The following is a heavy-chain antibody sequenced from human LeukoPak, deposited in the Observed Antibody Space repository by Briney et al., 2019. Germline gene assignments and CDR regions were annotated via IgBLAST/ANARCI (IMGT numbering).Heavy chain of an antibody. D-gene: IGHD3-10*01. CDR2: IIPIFGTA. CDR3: ARNYYGSGSPYGMDV. V-gene: IGHV1-69*01. Sequence: GSSVKVSCKASGGTFSSYAISWVRQAPGQGLEWMGGIIPIFGTANYAQKFQGRVTITADESTSTAYMELSSLRSEDTAVYYCARNYYGSGSPYGMDVWGKGTTVTVSS. CDR1: GGTFSSYA. J-gene: IGHJ6*04.